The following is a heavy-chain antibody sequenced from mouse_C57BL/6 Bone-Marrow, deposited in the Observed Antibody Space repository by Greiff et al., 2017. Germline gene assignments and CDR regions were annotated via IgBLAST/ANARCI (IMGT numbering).Heavy chain of an antibody. Sequence: QVQLQQSGPELVRPGVSVKISCKGSGYTFTDYAMHWVKQSPAKSLEWIGVISTYYGDASYNQKFKDKDTMTVDKSSSTAYMELARLTSEDSAVYYCARGYYGSPYAMDYWGQGTSVTVSS. CDR2: ISTYYGDA. D-gene: IGHD1-1*01. V-gene: IGHV1-67*01. CDR3: ARGYYGSPYAMDY. CDR1: GYTFTDYA. J-gene: IGHJ4*01.